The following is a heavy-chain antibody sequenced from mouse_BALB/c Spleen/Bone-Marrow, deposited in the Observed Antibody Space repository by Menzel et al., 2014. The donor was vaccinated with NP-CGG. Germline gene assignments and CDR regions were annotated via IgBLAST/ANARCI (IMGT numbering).Heavy chain of an antibody. D-gene: IGHD2-4*01. V-gene: IGHV5-6-4*01. J-gene: IGHJ3*01. CDR1: GFTFSSYT. CDR2: TSSGGSYT. Sequence: EVKLVESGGGLVKPGGSLKLSCAASGFTFSSYTMSWVRQTPEKRLEWVATTSSGGSYTYYPDSVKGRFTISRDNAKNTPYLQMSSLKSEDTAMYYCTRDDYDGAWFAYWGQGTLVTVSA. CDR3: TRDDYDGAWFAY.